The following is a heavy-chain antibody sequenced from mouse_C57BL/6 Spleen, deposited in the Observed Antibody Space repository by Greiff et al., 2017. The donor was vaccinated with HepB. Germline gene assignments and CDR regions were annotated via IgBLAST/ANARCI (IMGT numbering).Heavy chain of an antibody. CDR2: IDPSDSYT. D-gene: IGHD5-5*01. CDR3: ASYHEGYAMDY. Sequence: QVQLQQPGAELVMPGASVKLSCKASGYTFTSYWMHWVKQRPGQGLEWIGEIDPSDSYTNYTQKFKGKSTLTVDKSSSTAYMQLSSLTSEDSAVYYCASYHEGYAMDYWGQGTSVTVSS. V-gene: IGHV1-69*01. J-gene: IGHJ4*01. CDR1: GYTFTSYW.